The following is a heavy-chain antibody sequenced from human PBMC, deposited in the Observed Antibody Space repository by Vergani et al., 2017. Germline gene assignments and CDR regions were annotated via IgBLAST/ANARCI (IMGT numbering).Heavy chain of an antibody. CDR3: ARGGALAAGFVDYYYMDV. V-gene: IGHV3-9*01. CDR2: IRWNSGSI. Sequence: EVQLVESGGGLVQPGRSLRLSCAASGFTFDDYAMHWVRQAPGKGLEWVSGIRWNSGSIGYADSVKGRFTISRHNSKNTLYLQMNSLRAEDTAGYYCARGGALAAGFVDYYYMDVWGKGTTVTVSS. J-gene: IGHJ6*03. D-gene: IGHD6-13*01. CDR1: GFTFDDYA.